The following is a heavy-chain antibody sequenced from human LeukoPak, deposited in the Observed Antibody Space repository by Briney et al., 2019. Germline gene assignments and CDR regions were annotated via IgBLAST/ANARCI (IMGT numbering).Heavy chain of an antibody. V-gene: IGHV4-34*01. CDR3: ARELELGYADY. CDR2: INHSGST. Sequence: SETLSLTCAVYGGSFSGYYWSRIRQPPGKGLEWIGEINHSGSTNYDPSLKSRVTISVDTSKNQFSLKLSSVTASDTAVYYCARELELGYADYWGQGTLVTVSS. J-gene: IGHJ4*02. D-gene: IGHD5-12*01. CDR1: GGSFSGYY.